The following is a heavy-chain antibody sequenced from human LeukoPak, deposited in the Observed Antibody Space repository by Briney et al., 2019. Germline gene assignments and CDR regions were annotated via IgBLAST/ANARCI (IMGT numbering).Heavy chain of an antibody. Sequence: SETLSLTCTVSGGSISSSSYYWGWVRQPPGKGLEWIGSIYYSGSTYYNPSLKSRVTISVDTSKNQFSLKLSSVTAADTAVYYCARERDSSGYYYEPDAFDIWGQGTMVTVSS. V-gene: IGHV4-39*07. CDR1: GGSISSSSYY. CDR2: IYYSGST. CDR3: ARERDSSGYYYEPDAFDI. J-gene: IGHJ3*02. D-gene: IGHD3-22*01.